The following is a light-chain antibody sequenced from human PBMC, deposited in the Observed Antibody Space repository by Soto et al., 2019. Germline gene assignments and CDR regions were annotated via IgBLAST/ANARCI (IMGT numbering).Light chain of an antibody. V-gene: IGLV1-36*01. CDR1: NSNIGSNA. Sequence: QPVLTQSPSVSGAPRQSVNISCSGNNSNIGSNAVHWYQQLPGKAPKLLMYYNDMLPSGVSDRFSGSKSGTSASLAISGLQSEDEGDYYSATWDDRLTAWVFGGGTKLTVL. CDR3: ATWDDRLTAWV. J-gene: IGLJ3*02. CDR2: YND.